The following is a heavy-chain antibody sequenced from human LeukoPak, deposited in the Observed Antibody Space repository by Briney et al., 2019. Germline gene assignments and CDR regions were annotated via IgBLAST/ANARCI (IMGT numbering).Heavy chain of an antibody. CDR1: GYTFTSYY. CDR2: INPSGGST. V-gene: IGHV1-46*01. J-gene: IGHJ5*02. D-gene: IGHD2-2*01. CDR3: AREIVVVPAAIFSRPAFDP. Sequence: ASVKVSCKASGYTFTSYYMHWVRQAPGQGLEWMGIINPSGGSTSYAQKFQGRVTMTRDMSTSIVYMELSSLRSEDTAVYYCAREIVVVPAAIFSRPAFDPWGQGTLVTVSS.